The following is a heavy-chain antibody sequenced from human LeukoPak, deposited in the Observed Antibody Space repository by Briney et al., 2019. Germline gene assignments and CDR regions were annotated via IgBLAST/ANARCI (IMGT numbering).Heavy chain of an antibody. Sequence: PSETLSLTCTVSGGSISSSSYYWGWIRQPPGKGLEWIGSIYYSGSTYYNPSLKSRVTISVDTSKNQFSLKLSSVTAADTAVYYCAGNYDSSPYYFDYWGQGTLVTVSS. CDR3: AGNYDSSPYYFDY. J-gene: IGHJ4*02. CDR1: GGSISSSSYY. V-gene: IGHV4-39*07. D-gene: IGHD3-22*01. CDR2: IYYSGST.